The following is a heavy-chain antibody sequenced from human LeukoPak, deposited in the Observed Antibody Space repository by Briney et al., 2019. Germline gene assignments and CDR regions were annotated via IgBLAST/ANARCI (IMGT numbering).Heavy chain of an antibody. J-gene: IGHJ4*02. Sequence: SETLSLTCTASGGSISSYYWSWIRQPPGKGLEWIGYIYYSGSTNYNPSLKRRVTISVNTSTIHSALKLSSRTGSDTTVFYCSGDIAAAGPGDYWAQRTLITVSS. CDR3: SGDIAAAGPGDY. D-gene: IGHD6-13*01. V-gene: IGHV4-59*12. CDR2: IYYSGST. CDR1: GGSISSYY.